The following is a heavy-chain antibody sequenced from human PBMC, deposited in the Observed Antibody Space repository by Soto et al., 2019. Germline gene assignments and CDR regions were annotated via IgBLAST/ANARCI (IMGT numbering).Heavy chain of an antibody. CDR3: ARDPGYCSGGSCRNWFDP. CDR2: ISYDGSNK. D-gene: IGHD2-15*01. CDR1: GFTFSSYA. J-gene: IGHJ5*02. Sequence: GGSLRLSCAASGFTFSSYAMHWVRQAPGKGLEWVAVISYDGSNKYYADSVKGRFTISRDNSKNTLYLQMNSLRAEDTAVYYCARDPGYCSGGSCRNWFDPWGQGTLVTVSS. V-gene: IGHV3-30-3*01.